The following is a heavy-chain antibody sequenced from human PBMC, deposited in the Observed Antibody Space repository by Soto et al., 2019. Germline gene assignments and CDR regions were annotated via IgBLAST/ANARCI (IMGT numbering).Heavy chain of an antibody. J-gene: IGHJ5*02. CDR1: GYTFTSYG. CDR3: ARRQHEKESYYDFSSDPGRWFDP. CDR2: ISAYNGNT. Sequence: GASVKVSCKASGYTFTSYGISWVRQAPGQGLEWMGWISAYNGNTNYAQKLQGRVTMTTDTSTSTAYMELRSLRSDDTAVYYCARRQHEKESYYDFSSDPGRWFDPWGQGTLVTVSS. V-gene: IGHV1-18*04. D-gene: IGHD3-3*01.